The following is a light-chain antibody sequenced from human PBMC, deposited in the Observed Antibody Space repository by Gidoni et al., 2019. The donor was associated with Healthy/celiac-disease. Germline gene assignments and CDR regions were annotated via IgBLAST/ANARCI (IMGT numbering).Light chain of an antibody. CDR2: AAS. V-gene: IGKV1-39*01. J-gene: IGKJ3*01. CDR3: QQSYSTGVT. CDR1: QSISSY. Sequence: DIQMTQSPSSLSASVGDRVTITCRASQSISSYLNWYQQKPGKAPKLLIYAASSLQSGVQSRFSGSGSGTDFTLTISSLQPEDFATYYCQQSYSTGVTFGPGTKVDIK.